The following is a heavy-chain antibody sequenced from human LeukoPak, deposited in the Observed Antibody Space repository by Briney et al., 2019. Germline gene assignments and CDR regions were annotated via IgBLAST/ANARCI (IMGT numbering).Heavy chain of an antibody. J-gene: IGHJ6*02. CDR2: SRNKAKSHTT. CDR1: GFTFSDRD. CDR3: ALWSYYYYGLDV. Sequence: LPGGSLRLSCAASGFTFSDRDMDWVRQAPGKGLEWVGRSRNKAKSHTTEYAASVKGRFTISRDNSNNSVWLQMNSPKTEDTAVYYCALWSYYYYGLDVWGQGTTVTVSS. D-gene: IGHD5-18*01. V-gene: IGHV3-72*01.